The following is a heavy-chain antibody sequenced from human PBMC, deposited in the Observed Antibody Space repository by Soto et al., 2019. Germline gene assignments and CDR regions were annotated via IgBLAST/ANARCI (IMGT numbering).Heavy chain of an antibody. D-gene: IGHD3-22*01. V-gene: IGHV3-30*18. CDR1: GFTFSSYG. CDR3: AKPGNTYYYDSSHHY. J-gene: IGHJ4*02. Sequence: GGSLRLSCAASGFTFSSYGMHWVRQAPGKGLEWVAVISYDGSNKYYADSVKGRFTISRDNSKNTLYLQMNSLRAEDTAVYYCAKPGNTYYYDSSHHYWGQGTLVTVYS. CDR2: ISYDGSNK.